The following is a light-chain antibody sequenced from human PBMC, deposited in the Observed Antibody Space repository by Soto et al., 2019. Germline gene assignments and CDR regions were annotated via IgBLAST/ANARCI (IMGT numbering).Light chain of an antibody. Sequence: DIQMTQSPSTLSASVGDRVTITCRASQSISTWLAWYQQKPGKAPKLLIYMASTLESGVPSRFSGTASGTEFTLTISSLQPDDFATYYCQQHNSYPATFGQGTQVEIK. V-gene: IGKV1-5*03. J-gene: IGKJ1*01. CDR3: QQHNSYPAT. CDR1: QSISTW. CDR2: MAS.